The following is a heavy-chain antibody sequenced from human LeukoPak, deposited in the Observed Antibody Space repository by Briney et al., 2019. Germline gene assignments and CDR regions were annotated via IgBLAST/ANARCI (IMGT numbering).Heavy chain of an antibody. J-gene: IGHJ4*02. V-gene: IGHV4-38-2*02. Sequence: SETLSLTCSVSGYSMSSGYYWGWIRQPPERGLEWIGSMYHTGSTYYNPSLKSRVNISVDTSKNQFYLKVSSVTAADTAVYYCARGFRGPNFDYWGQGTLVTVSS. CDR1: GYSMSSGYY. CDR2: MYHTGST. CDR3: ARGFRGPNFDY. D-gene: IGHD3-10*01.